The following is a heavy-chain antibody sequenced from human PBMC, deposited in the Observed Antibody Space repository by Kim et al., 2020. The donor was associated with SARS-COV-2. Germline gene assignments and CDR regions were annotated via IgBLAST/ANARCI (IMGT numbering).Heavy chain of an antibody. D-gene: IGHD7-27*01. J-gene: IGHJ4*02. Sequence: SQTLSLTCAISGDSVSSNSAAWNWNRQAPSRGLEWLGRTYYRSKWYKDYAVSVKSRITINPDTSKNQFSLQLKSVTPEDTAVYYCARVDSGDGEGDYWGQGTLVTVSS. CDR2: TYYRSKWYK. V-gene: IGHV6-1*01. CDR1: GDSVSSNSAA. CDR3: ARVDSGDGEGDY.